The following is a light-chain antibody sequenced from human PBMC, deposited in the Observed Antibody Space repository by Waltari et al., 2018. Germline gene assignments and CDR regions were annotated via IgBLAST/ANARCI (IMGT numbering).Light chain of an antibody. J-gene: IGKJ4*01. CDR3: QLEGP. Sequence: IELTQSPATLSLSPGERATLSCRASQSVSNYLAWYQPKPGQPPRLLMYDVPKRATGIPARFIGSGSGTDFTLTISSLEPEDFAVYYCQLEGPFGGGTKVEVK. CDR2: DVP. V-gene: IGKV3-11*01. CDR1: QSVSNY.